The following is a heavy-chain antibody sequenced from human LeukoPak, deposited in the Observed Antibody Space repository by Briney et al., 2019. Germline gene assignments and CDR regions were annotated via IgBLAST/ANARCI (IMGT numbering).Heavy chain of an antibody. CDR3: ARGNYHAMDV. Sequence: PGGSLRLSCAASGFTFSNYWMHWVRQTPGEGLVCVSLIKGDGSSTTYADSAKGRFTISRDNAKNTVYLQMNSLRAEDTAVYYCARGNYHAMDVWGQGTTVTVSS. V-gene: IGHV3-74*01. CDR1: GFTFSNYW. J-gene: IGHJ6*02. CDR2: IKGDGSST.